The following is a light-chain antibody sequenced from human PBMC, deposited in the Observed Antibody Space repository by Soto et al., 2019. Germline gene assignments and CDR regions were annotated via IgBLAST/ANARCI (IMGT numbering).Light chain of an antibody. CDR1: QGISNW. Sequence: DIQLTHSPSTLSASVGDRVTITCRASQGISNWLAWYQQKPGMAPKLLIYDASNLETGVPSRFSGSGSGTEFTLTISSLQPDDFAAYYCQQYSSYSPWTFGQGTKVDIK. V-gene: IGKV1-5*01. CDR2: DAS. J-gene: IGKJ1*01. CDR3: QQYSSYSPWT.